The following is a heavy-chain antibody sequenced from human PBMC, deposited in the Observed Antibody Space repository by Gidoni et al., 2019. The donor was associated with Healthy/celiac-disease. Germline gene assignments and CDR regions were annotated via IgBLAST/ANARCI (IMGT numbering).Heavy chain of an antibody. CDR1: GGTFSSYP. Sequence: QVQLVQSGAEVKKPGSSVKVSCKASGGTFSSYPISWVRQAPGQGLGWMGGIIPIFGTTNYAQKFQGRVTITADKTTSTAYMELSSLRSEDTAVYYCARVPGYCSGGSCYSFDYWGQGTLVTVSS. J-gene: IGHJ4*02. D-gene: IGHD2-15*01. CDR2: IIPIFGTT. CDR3: ARVPGYCSGGSCYSFDY. V-gene: IGHV1-69*06.